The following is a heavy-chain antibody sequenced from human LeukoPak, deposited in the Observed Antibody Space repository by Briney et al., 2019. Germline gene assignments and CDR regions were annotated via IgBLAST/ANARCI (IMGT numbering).Heavy chain of an antibody. CDR3: ARFAATPPYYQYYYMDV. D-gene: IGHD2-15*01. Sequence: SETLSLTCTVSGGSISTYYWSWIRQPPGKRLEWIGYIYYSGSTGYNPSLKSRVTISVDTSKNHFSLNLSSVTAADTALYYCARFAATPPYYQYYYMDVWGKGTTVTISS. CDR2: IYYSGST. CDR1: GGSISTYY. V-gene: IGHV4-59*01. J-gene: IGHJ6*03.